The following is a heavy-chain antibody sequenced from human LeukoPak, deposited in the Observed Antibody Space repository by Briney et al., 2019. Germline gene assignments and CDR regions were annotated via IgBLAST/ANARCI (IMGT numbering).Heavy chain of an antibody. Sequence: ASVKVSCKASGYTFTGYYMHWVRQAPGQGLEWMGWINPNSGNTNYAQKFQGRVTMTRDTSISTAYMELSRLTSDDTAMYYCARDRTSGYNWFDPWGQGTLVTVSS. J-gene: IGHJ5*02. CDR1: GYTFTGYY. V-gene: IGHV1-2*02. CDR2: INPNSGNT. CDR3: ARDRTSGYNWFDP. D-gene: IGHD3-22*01.